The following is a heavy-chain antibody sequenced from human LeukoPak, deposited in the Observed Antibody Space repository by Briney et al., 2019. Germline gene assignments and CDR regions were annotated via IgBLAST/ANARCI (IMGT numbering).Heavy chain of an antibody. CDR3: AKDKDSSGYYPSYYFDY. CDR1: GFTFDDYA. D-gene: IGHD3-22*01. V-gene: IGHV3-9*01. J-gene: IGHJ4*02. Sequence: PGRSLRLSCAASGFTFDDYAMYWVRHAPGKGLEWVSGISWNSGSIDYADSVKGRFTISRDNAKNSLYLQMNSLRAEDTALYYCAKDKDSSGYYPSYYFDYWGQGTLVTVSS. CDR2: ISWNSGSI.